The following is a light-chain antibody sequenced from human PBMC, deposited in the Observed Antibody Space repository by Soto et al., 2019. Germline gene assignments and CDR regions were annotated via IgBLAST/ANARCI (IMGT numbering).Light chain of an antibody. CDR1: SSNIGAGYD. Sequence: QSVLTQPPSASGAPGQRVTISCTGSSSNIGAGYDVHWYQQLPGTAPKLLIYGNSNRPSGVPDRFSGSKSGTSASLAITGLQAEDEADYDCQSYDSSLSNLVFGGGTKVTVL. CDR3: QSYDSSLSNLV. V-gene: IGLV1-40*01. CDR2: GNS. J-gene: IGLJ2*01.